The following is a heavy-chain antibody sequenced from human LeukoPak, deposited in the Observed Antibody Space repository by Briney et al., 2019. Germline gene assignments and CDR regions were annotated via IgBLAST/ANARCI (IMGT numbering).Heavy chain of an antibody. D-gene: IGHD2-2*01. Sequence: SETLSLTCTVSGGSVSGYYWIWIRQPPGKGLEWIAYVHHSGRATYNPSLNSRVTISIETSKNQFSLKLRSVTAADTAVYYCARGGCSSTSCSQTSFDYWGQGTLVTVSS. CDR2: VHHSGRA. CDR3: ARGGCSSTSCSQTSFDY. V-gene: IGHV4-59*08. J-gene: IGHJ4*02. CDR1: GGSVSGYY.